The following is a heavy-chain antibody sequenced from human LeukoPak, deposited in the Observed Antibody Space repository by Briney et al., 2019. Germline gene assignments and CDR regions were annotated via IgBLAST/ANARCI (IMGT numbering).Heavy chain of an antibody. V-gene: IGHV3-7*01. CDR1: GFTFSSYW. J-gene: IGHJ3*02. CDR3: ARDGVTVVVPADDAFDI. CDR2: IKQDGSEK. Sequence: PGGSLRPSCAASGFTFSSYWMSWVRQAPGKGLEWVANIKQDGSEKYYVDSVKGRFTISRDNAKNSLYLQMNSLRAEDTAVYYCARDGVTVVVPADDAFDIWGQGTMVTVSS. D-gene: IGHD2-2*01.